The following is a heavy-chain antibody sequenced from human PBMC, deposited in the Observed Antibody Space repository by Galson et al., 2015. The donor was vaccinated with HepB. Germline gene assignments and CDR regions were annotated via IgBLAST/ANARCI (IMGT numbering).Heavy chain of an antibody. CDR1: GYTFNTYG. CDR2: INPDNGNT. Sequence: SVKVSCKASGYTFNTYGITYVRQAPGQGLEWVGWINPDNGNTKYARKLQGRVTMTTDTSTSTAYMELRSLRSDDTAVYYCARGPWFGELTGILVLQHWGQGTLVTVSS. CDR3: ARGPWFGELTGILVLQH. V-gene: IGHV1-18*04. D-gene: IGHD3-10*01. J-gene: IGHJ1*01.